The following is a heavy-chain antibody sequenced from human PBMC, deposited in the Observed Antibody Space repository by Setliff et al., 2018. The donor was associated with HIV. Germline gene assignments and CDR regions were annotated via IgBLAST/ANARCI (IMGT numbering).Heavy chain of an antibody. Sequence: ASVKVSCKASGYTFTKYYIHWVRQAPGQVLEWMGWIYPNTGGTNYAQKFQGRVTMTRDTSISTAYMELSRLRSDDTALYYCARSTTADWGQGTMVTVSS. CDR3: ARSTTAD. D-gene: IGHD4-17*01. CDR1: GYTFTKYY. CDR2: IYPNTGGT. V-gene: IGHV1-2*02. J-gene: IGHJ4*02.